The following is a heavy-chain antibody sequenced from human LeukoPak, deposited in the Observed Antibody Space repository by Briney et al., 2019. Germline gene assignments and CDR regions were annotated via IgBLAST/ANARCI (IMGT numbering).Heavy chain of an antibody. Sequence: PSETLSLTCTVSGGSISSYYWSWIRQPPGKGLEWIGYIYYSGSTNYNPPLKSRVTISVDTSKNQFSLKLSSVTAADTAVYYCARGSGSGYDYDYWGQGTLVTVSS. CDR3: ARGSGSGYDYDY. J-gene: IGHJ4*02. V-gene: IGHV4-59*01. CDR1: GGSISSYY. CDR2: IYYSGST. D-gene: IGHD5-12*01.